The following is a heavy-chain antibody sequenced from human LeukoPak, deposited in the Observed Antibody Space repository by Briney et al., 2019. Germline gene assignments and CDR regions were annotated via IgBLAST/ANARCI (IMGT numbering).Heavy chain of an antibody. CDR3: ARDRPGSGRARVDFDY. CDR1: GGSISSYY. V-gene: IGHV4-4*07. J-gene: IGHJ4*02. CDR2: IYTSGST. Sequence: MASETLSLTCTVSGGSISSYYWSWIRQPAGKGLEWIGRIYTSGSTNYNPSLKSRVTMSVDTSKNQFSLKLSSVTAADTAVYYCARDRPGSGRARVDFDYWGQGTLVTVSS. D-gene: IGHD3-10*01.